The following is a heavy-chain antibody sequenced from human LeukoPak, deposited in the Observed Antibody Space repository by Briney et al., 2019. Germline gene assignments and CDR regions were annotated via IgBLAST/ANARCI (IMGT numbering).Heavy chain of an antibody. CDR2: ISSSSSYI. CDR1: GFTFSSYS. J-gene: IGHJ6*03. D-gene: IGHD2-2*01. V-gene: IGHV3-21*01. Sequence: GGSLRLSCAASGFTFSSYSMNWVRQAPGKGLEWVSSISSSSSYIYYADSVKGGFTISRDNAKNSLYLQMNSLRAEDTAVYYCARDGYQLPNYYYYCMDVWGKGTTVTVSS. CDR3: ARDGYQLPNYYYYCMDV.